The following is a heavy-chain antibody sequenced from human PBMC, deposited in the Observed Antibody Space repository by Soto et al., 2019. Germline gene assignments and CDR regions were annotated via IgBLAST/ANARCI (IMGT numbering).Heavy chain of an antibody. D-gene: IGHD5-12*01. CDR3: ARMLGATIFDY. CDR1: CGSISSSGYY. Sequence: QVQLQESGPGLVEPSQTLSLHCTFSCGSISSSGYYWNCIRQHPGKGLEWIGYIYYSGSTYYNPSIKRRVTIAVDTSKNQCYLKLSSVAAADTAVYYCARMLGATIFDYWGQGTLVTVSS. J-gene: IGHJ4*02. V-gene: IGHV4-31*03. CDR2: IYYSGST.